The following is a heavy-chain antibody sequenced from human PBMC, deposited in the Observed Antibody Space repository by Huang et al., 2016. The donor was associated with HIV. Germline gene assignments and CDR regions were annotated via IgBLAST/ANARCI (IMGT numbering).Heavy chain of an antibody. CDR2: INPSGGST. Sequence: QVQLVQSGAEVKKPGASVKVSCKASGYAFTSYYMHWVRQDPGQGLEWMGIINPSGGSTSYAQKVQGRVTTTRDTSTNTVFMELSSLRSEDTAVYYCARDRDFYDSSGYWGFNYFDYWGQGTLVTVSS. D-gene: IGHD3-22*01. CDR1: GYAFTSYY. V-gene: IGHV1-46*01. J-gene: IGHJ4*02. CDR3: ARDRDFYDSSGYWGFNYFDY.